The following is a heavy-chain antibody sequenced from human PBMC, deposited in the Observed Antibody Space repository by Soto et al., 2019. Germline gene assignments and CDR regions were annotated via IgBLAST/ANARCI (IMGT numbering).Heavy chain of an antibody. J-gene: IGHJ4*02. V-gene: IGHV3-74*01. Sequence: EVQLVESGGVLVQPGGSLSLSCAASGFTFSTNWMHWVRQAPGKGLVWVSRINRDGSSTNYADSVKGRFTISRDNAENTLFLQMISLTADDTAVYYCSRGPTGWYGFDYWGQGTLVTVSS. D-gene: IGHD6-19*01. CDR1: GFTFSTNW. CDR2: INRDGSST. CDR3: SRGPTGWYGFDY.